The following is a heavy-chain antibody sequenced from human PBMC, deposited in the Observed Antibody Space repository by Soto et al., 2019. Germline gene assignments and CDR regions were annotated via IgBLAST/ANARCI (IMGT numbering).Heavy chain of an antibody. V-gene: IGHV4-61*01. Sequence: QVQLQESGPGLVKPSETLSLTCTVSGGSVSSGSYYWSWIRQPPGKGLEWIGYIYYSGSTNYNPSLTSRVTISVDTSKNQFSLKLSSVTAADTAVYYCARGPTPRVVIASYYYYYGMDVWGQGTTVTVSS. D-gene: IGHD2-21*01. CDR1: GGSVSSGSYY. J-gene: IGHJ6*02. CDR3: ARGPTPRVVIASYYYYYGMDV. CDR2: IYYSGST.